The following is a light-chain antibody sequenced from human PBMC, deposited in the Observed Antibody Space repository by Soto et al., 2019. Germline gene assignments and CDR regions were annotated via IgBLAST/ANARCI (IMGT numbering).Light chain of an antibody. V-gene: IGLV2-14*01. Sequence: QSVLTQPASVSGSPGQSITISCTGTTSDVGDYNYVSWYQQHPAKVPKLMIYEVSNRPSGVSDRFSGSKSGNTASLTISGLQGAEEADYYCSSYKSISIYVLGSGAK. CDR2: EVS. CDR3: SSYKSISIYV. CDR1: TSDVGDYNY. J-gene: IGLJ1*01.